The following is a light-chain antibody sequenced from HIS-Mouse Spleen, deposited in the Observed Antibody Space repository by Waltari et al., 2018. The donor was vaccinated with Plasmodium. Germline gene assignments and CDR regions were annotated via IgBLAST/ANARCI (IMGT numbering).Light chain of an antibody. J-gene: IGKJ4*01. CDR3: QQYGSSPPLT. Sequence: EIVLTQSPGTLSLSPGERATLSCRASQSDSSSYLAWYQQKPGQAPRLLIYGASSRATGIPDRFSGSGSGTDFTLTISRLEPEDFAVYYCQQYGSSPPLTFGGGTRWRSN. CDR2: GAS. CDR1: QSDSSSY. V-gene: IGKV3-20*01.